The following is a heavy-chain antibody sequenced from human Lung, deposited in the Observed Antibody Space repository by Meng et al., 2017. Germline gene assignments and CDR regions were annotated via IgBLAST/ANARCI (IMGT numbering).Heavy chain of an antibody. V-gene: IGHV1-18*04. D-gene: IGHD3-10*01. Sequence: QVHPVQSGAEGKKPGASVKVYCKSSDYTFTGYGVSWVRQAPGQGLEWMAWLGAHDGDRSHAPRFQGRVTVTADRLTATSFMELRNLRYDDTAVYYCARGTPGRSYSDFWGQGTLVTVSS. J-gene: IGHJ4*02. CDR2: LGAHDGDR. CDR3: ARGTPGRSYSDF. CDR1: DYTFTGYG.